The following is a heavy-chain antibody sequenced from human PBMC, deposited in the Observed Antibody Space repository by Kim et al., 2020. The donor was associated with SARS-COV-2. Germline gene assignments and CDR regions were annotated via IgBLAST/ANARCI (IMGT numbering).Heavy chain of an antibody. Sequence: NTGNPTYAQAFTGRFVFSVDASVSTAYLEISSLKAEDTAVYYCARTRQLDVWGQGTTVTVSS. D-gene: IGHD6-13*01. CDR2: NTGNP. J-gene: IGHJ6*02. CDR3: ARTRQLDV. V-gene: IGHV7-4-1*02.